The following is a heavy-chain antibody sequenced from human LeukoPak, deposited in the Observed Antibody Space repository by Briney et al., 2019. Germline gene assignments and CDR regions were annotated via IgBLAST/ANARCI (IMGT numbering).Heavy chain of an antibody. V-gene: IGHV1-8*03. D-gene: IGHD2-2*01. CDR2: MNPNSGNT. CDR3: ASPPCSSTSCRAEYFQH. CDR1: GYTFTSYD. J-gene: IGHJ1*01. Sequence: ASVKVSCKASGYTFTSYDINWVRQATGQGLEWMGWMNPNSGNTGYAQRFQGRVTITRNTSISTAYMELSSLRSEDTAVYYCASPPCSSTSCRAEYFQHWGQGTLVTVSS.